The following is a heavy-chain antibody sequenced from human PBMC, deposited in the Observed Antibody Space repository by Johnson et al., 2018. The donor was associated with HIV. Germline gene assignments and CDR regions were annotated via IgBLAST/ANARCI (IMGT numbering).Heavy chain of an antibody. CDR3: ARGGGSCSWYQADAFDI. J-gene: IGHJ3*02. Sequence: VQLVESGGGLVQPGGSLRLSCAASGFTFSSYWMSWVRQAPGQGLEWVSVIYSDGSTYYADSVKGRFTISRDDSKNTRYLQMSSLRAEDTAVYYCARGGGSCSWYQADAFDIWGQGTMVTVSS. D-gene: IGHD6-13*01. CDR2: IYSDGST. V-gene: IGHV3-66*02. CDR1: GFTFSSYW.